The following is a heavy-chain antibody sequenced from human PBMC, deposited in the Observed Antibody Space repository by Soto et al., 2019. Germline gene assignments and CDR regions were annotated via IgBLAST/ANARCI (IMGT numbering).Heavy chain of an antibody. V-gene: IGHV4-59*01. CDR2: IYYSGST. Sequence: PPETLSLTCTVSGGSISSYYWSWIRQPPGKGLEWIGYIYYSGSTNYNPSLKSRVTISVDTSKNQFSLKLSSVTAADTAVYYCARDGRYTNYGMDVWGQGTTVTSP. D-gene: IGHD1-26*01. J-gene: IGHJ6*02. CDR1: GGSISSYY. CDR3: ARDGRYTNYGMDV.